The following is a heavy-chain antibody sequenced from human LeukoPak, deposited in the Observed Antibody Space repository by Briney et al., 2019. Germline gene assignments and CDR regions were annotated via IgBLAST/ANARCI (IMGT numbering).Heavy chain of an antibody. CDR1: GGSISSSSYY. CDR2: IYYSGST. Sequence: SETLSLTCTVSGGSISSSSYYWGWIRQPPGKGLEWIGSIYYSGSTYYNPSLKSRVTISVDTSKNQFSLKLSSVTAADTAVYYCARDVPDPNYYDSSAMFDPWGQGTLVTVSS. J-gene: IGHJ5*02. D-gene: IGHD3-22*01. CDR3: ARDVPDPNYYDSSAMFDP. V-gene: IGHV4-39*07.